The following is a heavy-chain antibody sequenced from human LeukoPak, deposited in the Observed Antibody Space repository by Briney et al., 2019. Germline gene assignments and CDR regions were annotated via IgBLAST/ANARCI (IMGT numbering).Heavy chain of an antibody. CDR2: IYYSGST. D-gene: IGHD1-26*01. V-gene: IGHV4-59*08. CDR3: AKSGGSGLIDY. Sequence: SETLSLTCTVSGGSISSYYWSWIRQPPGKGLEWIGYIYYSGSTNYNPSLKSRVTISVDTSKNQFSLNLSSVTAADTAVYYCAKSGGSGLIDYWGQGTLVTVSS. CDR1: GGSISSYY. J-gene: IGHJ4*02.